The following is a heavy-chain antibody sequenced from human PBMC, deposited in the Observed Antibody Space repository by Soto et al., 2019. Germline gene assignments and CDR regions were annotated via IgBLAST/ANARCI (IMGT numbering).Heavy chain of an antibody. Sequence: PGESLKTPCKGSGYSFTSYWIGWVRQMPGKGLEWMGIIYPGDSDTRYSPSFQGQVTISADKSISTAYLQWSSLKASDTAMYYCARLFNGYCCSTSCYPSYYYYGMDVWGQGTTVTVSS. V-gene: IGHV5-51*01. D-gene: IGHD2-2*01. J-gene: IGHJ6*02. CDR1: GYSFTSYW. CDR3: ARLFNGYCCSTSCYPSYYYYGMDV. CDR2: IYPGDSDT.